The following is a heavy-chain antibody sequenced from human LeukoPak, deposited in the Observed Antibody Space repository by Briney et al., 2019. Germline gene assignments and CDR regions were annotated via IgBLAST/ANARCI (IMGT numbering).Heavy chain of an antibody. CDR1: GYSFTSYW. V-gene: IGHV5-51*01. D-gene: IGHD2-2*01. J-gene: IGHJ6*02. CDR3: ARLESSSTSHVPYYYYGMDV. CDR2: IYPGDSDT. Sequence: GESLKIYCKGSGYSFTSYWIGWVRQMPGKGLEWMGIIYPGDSDTRYSPSFQGQVTISADKSISTAYLQWSSLKASDTAMYYCARLESSSTSHVPYYYYGMDVWGQGTTVTVSS.